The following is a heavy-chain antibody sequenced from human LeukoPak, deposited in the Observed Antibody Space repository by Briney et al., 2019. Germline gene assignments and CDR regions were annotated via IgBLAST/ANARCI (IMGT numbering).Heavy chain of an antibody. CDR1: GGSISSYY. J-gene: IGHJ4*02. CDR3: ARSPYDSSGYYPFDY. Sequence: ASETLSLTCTVSGGSISSYYWSWIRQPPGKGLEWIGYIYYSGSTNYNPSLKSRVTISVDTSKNQFSLKLSSVTAADTAVYYCARSPYDSSGYYPFDYWGQGTLVTVSS. CDR2: IYYSGST. V-gene: IGHV4-59*01. D-gene: IGHD3-22*01.